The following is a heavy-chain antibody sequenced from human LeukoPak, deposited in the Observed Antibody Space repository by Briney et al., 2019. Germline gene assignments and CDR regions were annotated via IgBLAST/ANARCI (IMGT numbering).Heavy chain of an antibody. CDR1: GGSISSYY. CDR3: VRATTVSMDV. CDR2: IYYSGST. J-gene: IGHJ6*01. Sequence: PSETLSLTCTVSGGSISSYYWSWIRQPPGKGLEWIGYIYYSGSTNYNPSLKSRVTISVDTSKNQFSLKLSSVTAADTAVYYCVRATTVSMDVWGQGTPVTVSS. D-gene: IGHD4-17*01. V-gene: IGHV4-59*01.